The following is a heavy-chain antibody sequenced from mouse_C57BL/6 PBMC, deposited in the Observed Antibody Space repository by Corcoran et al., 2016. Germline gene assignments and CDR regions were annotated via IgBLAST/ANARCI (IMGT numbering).Heavy chain of an antibody. Sequence: QVNLKESGTGILQSSQNLSLTCSFSGFSLSTSVMGVSWIRQPSGKGLEWLAHIYWDDDKRYNPSLKSRLTISKDNSRNQVFLKITSVDTADTATHYCARSPRWFGDYFDYWGQGTTLTVSS. CDR3: ARSPRWFGDYFDY. V-gene: IGHV8-12*01. CDR2: IYWDDDK. J-gene: IGHJ2*01. D-gene: IGHD2-3*01. CDR1: GFSLSTSVMG.